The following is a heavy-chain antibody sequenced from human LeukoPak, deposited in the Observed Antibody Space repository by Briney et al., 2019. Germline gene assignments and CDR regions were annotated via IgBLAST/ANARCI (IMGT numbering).Heavy chain of an antibody. J-gene: IGHJ4*02. CDR3: ANRDDYTGY. CDR2: ITSGGST. Sequence: GGSLRLSCAASGFTFSGYGMIWVCQAPGKGLEWVSTITSGGSTYYADSVKGRFTISRDNSKNTLYLQMNSLRAEDTSVYFCANRDDYTGYWGQGTLVTVSS. CDR1: GFTFSGYG. V-gene: IGHV3-23*01.